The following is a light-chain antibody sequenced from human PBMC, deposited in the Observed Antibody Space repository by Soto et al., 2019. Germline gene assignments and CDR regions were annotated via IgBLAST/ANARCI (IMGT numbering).Light chain of an antibody. CDR3: QQYTAYSPWT. CDR1: QSVSSSY. CDR2: GAS. J-gene: IGKJ1*01. Sequence: EIVLTQSPGTLSLSPGERANLSCRASQSVSSSYLAWYQQKPGQAPRLLIYGASNRATGIPDRFSGSGSGTDFTLTISRLEPEDAATYYCQQYTAYSPWTFGPGTKVEVK. V-gene: IGKV3-20*01.